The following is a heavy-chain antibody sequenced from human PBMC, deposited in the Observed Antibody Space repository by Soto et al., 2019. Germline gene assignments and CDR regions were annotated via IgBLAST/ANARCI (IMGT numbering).Heavy chain of an antibody. Sequence: QVQLVQSGAEVKKPGASVKVSYKASGYIFTSYDINWVRQATGQGLEWMGWMNPNSGNTGYAQKFQGRVTMTRHTSISTAYMELCNLRSEDTAVYYCAMTHYGDNVDYWGQGTLVTVSS. D-gene: IGHD4-17*01. J-gene: IGHJ4*02. V-gene: IGHV1-8*01. CDR3: AMTHYGDNVDY. CDR1: GYIFTSYD. CDR2: MNPNSGNT.